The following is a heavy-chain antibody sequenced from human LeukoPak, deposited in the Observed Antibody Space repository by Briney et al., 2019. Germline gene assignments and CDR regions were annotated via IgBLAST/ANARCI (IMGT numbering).Heavy chain of an antibody. CDR2: IKQDGGEK. D-gene: IGHD5-18*01. CDR3: ARTARHLDY. Sequence: GGSLRLSCAASGFTFRSYWMTWVRQAPGKGLEWVANIKQDGGEKHYVDSVRGRFTISRDNAKNLLYLQMNDLRLEGTAVYYCARTARHLDYWGQGTLVTVSS. J-gene: IGHJ4*02. CDR1: GFTFRSYW. V-gene: IGHV3-7*01.